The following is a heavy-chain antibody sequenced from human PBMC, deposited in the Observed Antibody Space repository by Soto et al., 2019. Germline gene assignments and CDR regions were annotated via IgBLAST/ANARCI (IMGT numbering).Heavy chain of an antibody. CDR1: AYAFNTYA. V-gene: IGHV1-18*04. CDR3: AIGGFSSSWRLDY. D-gene: IGHD6-13*01. J-gene: IGHJ4*02. CDR2: IFPYTGDT. Sequence: QVQLVQSGAEARKPGASVRVSCKTSAYAFNTYAINWVRQAPGQGLEWMGSIFPYTGDTHYAQNFQGRFTMTKDTSTNTVYMDLTGLKSDDSAVYFCAIGGFSSSWRLDYWGQGTLVIVSS.